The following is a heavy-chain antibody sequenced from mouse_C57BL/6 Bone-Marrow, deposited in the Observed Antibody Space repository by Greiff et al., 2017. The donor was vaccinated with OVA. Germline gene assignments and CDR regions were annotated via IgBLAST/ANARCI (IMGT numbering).Heavy chain of an antibody. Sequence: EVQLQQSGPELVKPGASVKMSCKASGYTFTDYNMHWVKQSPGKSLEWIGYINPNNGGTSYNQKFKGKATLTVNKSSSTAYMELRSLTAEDSAVYYCAVFDDGYNGDFDYWGQGTTLTVSA. CDR3: AVFDDGYNGDFDY. CDR1: GYTFTDYN. CDR2: INPNNGGT. V-gene: IGHV1-22*01. J-gene: IGHJ2*01. D-gene: IGHD2-3*01.